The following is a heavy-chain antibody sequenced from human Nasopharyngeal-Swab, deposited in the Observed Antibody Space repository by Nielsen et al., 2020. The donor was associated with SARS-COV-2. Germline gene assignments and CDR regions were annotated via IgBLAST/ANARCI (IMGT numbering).Heavy chain of an antibody. D-gene: IGHD5-24*01. CDR2: IYYSGST. V-gene: IGHV4-59*01. CDR1: GGSISSYY. Sequence: SETLSLTCTVSGGSISSYYWGWIRQPPGKGLEWIGYIYYSGSTNYNPSLKSRVTISVDTSKNQFSLKLSSVTAADTAVYYCARGAGDGYNIFDYWGQGTLVTVSS. CDR3: ARGAGDGYNIFDY. J-gene: IGHJ4*02.